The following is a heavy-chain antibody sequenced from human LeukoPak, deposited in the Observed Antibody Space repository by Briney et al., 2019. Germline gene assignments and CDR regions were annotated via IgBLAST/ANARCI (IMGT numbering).Heavy chain of an antibody. D-gene: IGHD2-2*02. V-gene: IGHV3-7*04. CDR1: GFTLSRYW. J-gene: IGHJ4*02. Sequence: PGGSLRLSCAASGFTLSRYWMSWVRQAPGKGLERGANIKEEGSEKYYVDSVKGRFTISRDNAENSLYLQVNSLRAEDTAVYYCARVTYPWYFDYWGQGTLVTVSS. CDR3: ARVTYPWYFDY. CDR2: IKEEGSEK.